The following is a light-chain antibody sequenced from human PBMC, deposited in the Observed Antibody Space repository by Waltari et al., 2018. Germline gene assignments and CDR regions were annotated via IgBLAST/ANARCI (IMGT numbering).Light chain of an antibody. CDR2: RNN. J-gene: IGLJ2*01. CDR3: SEWDSSLSAVV. V-gene: IGLV10-54*01. CDR1: SNNVGNQG. Sequence: QAGLTQPPSVSKGLRQTATPTCTGNSNNVGNQGAAWLQQHQGHPPKLLSYRNNNRPSGISERLSASRSGNTASLTITGRQPEDEADYYCSEWDSSLSAVVFGGGTKLTVL.